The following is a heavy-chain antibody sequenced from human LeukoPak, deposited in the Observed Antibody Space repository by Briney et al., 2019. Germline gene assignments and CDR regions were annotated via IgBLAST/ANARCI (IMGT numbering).Heavy chain of an antibody. Sequence: SVKVSCKASGGTFSSYAISWVRQAPGQGLEWMGGIIPIFGTANYAQKFQGRVTITTDESTSTAYMELSSLRSEDTAVYYCARDRPDILTGYATYNWFDPWGQGTLVTVSS. CDR1: GGTFSSYA. J-gene: IGHJ5*02. V-gene: IGHV1-69*05. D-gene: IGHD3-9*01. CDR3: ARDRPDILTGYATYNWFDP. CDR2: IIPIFGTA.